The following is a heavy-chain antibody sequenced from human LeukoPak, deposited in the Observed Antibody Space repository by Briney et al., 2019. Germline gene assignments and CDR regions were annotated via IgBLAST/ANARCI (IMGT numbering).Heavy chain of an antibody. CDR2: IYYSGST. Sequence: SETLSLTCTVSGGSISSSSYYWGWIRQPPGKGLEWIGSIYYSGSTYYNPSLKSRVTISVDTSKNQFSLKLSSVTAADTAVYYCARQKRPNDLFGYCSGGSCLGITLDYWGQGTLVTVSS. CDR3: ARQKRPNDLFGYCSGGSCLGITLDY. CDR1: GGSISSSSYY. D-gene: IGHD2-15*01. J-gene: IGHJ4*02. V-gene: IGHV4-39*01.